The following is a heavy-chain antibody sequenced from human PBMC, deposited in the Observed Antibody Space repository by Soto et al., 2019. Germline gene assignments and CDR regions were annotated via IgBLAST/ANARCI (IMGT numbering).Heavy chain of an antibody. D-gene: IGHD4-17*01. Sequence: EVQLLESGGGLVQPGGSLRLSCAASGFTFSSYAMSWVRQAPGKGLEWVSGISGSGGSTYHADSVKGRFTISRDNSKNTLFLQMNSLRVEDTAVYYCAKAPGLSTVTTAYQHWGQGTLVTVSS. V-gene: IGHV3-23*01. CDR1: GFTFSSYA. CDR3: AKAPGLSTVTTAYQH. J-gene: IGHJ1*01. CDR2: ISGSGGST.